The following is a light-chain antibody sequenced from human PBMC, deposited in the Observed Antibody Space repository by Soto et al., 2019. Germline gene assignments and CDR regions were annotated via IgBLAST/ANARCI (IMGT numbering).Light chain of an antibody. J-gene: IGKJ1*01. V-gene: IGKV3-15*01. CDR2: GAS. CDR1: QSVSSSY. Sequence: EIVLTQSPGTLSFSPVERATLSCRASQSVSSSYLAWYQQKPGQTPRLLIYGASTRATGIPARFSGSGSGTEFTLTISSLQSEDFAVYYCQQYNNWPPTFGQGTKGDIK. CDR3: QQYNNWPPT.